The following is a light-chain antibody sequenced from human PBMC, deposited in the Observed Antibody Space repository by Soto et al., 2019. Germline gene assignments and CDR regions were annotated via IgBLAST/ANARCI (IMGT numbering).Light chain of an antibody. CDR2: DGT. CDR1: QHISDY. Sequence: DTRLTQSPSSLSAPVGDRVTITCQASQHISDYLNWYQQKPGKAPKLLIYDGTKLETGVPSRFSGSGSGTEFTFTISSLQPEDTATYYCHQYFNPRTFGGGTKV. V-gene: IGKV1-33*01. J-gene: IGKJ4*01. CDR3: HQYFNPRT.